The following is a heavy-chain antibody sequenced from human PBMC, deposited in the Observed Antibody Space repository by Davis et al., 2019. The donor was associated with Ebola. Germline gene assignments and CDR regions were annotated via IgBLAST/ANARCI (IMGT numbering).Heavy chain of an antibody. CDR3: ASSVVGYYYYYAMDV. J-gene: IGHJ6*04. D-gene: IGHD2-2*01. V-gene: IGHV1-69*13. CDR1: GGTFSSNA. Sequence: SVKVSCKASGGTFSSNAISWVRQAPGQGLEWMGRIISMFGTANYAQKFQGRITITADESTSTANMELSSLRSEDTAVYYCASSVVGYYYYYAMDVWGKGTTVTVSS. CDR2: IISMFGTA.